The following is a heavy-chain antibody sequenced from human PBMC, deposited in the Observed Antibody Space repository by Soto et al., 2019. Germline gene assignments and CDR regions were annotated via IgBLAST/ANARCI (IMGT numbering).Heavy chain of an antibody. J-gene: IGHJ4*02. CDR3: ALDTAMASTPGGFDY. D-gene: IGHD5-18*01. CDR2: ISAYNGNT. V-gene: IGHV1-18*04. Sequence: ASVTVSCKASGYTFTSYGISWVRQAPGQGLEWMGWISAYNGNTNYAQKLQGRVTMTTDTSTSTAYMELRSLRSDDTAVYYCALDTAMASTPGGFDYWGQGTLVTVSS. CDR1: GYTFTSYG.